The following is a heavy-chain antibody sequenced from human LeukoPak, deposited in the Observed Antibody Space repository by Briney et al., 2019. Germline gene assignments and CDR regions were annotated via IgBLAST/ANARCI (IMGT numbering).Heavy chain of an antibody. J-gene: IGHJ6*03. Sequence: SETLSLTCAVSGGSISSSNWWSWVRQPPGKGLEWIGEIYHSGSTNYNPSLKSRVTISVDKSKNQFSLKLSSVTAADTAVYYCARLKRGYGSGSYYYYYMDVWGKGTTVTISS. V-gene: IGHV4-4*02. CDR3: ARLKRGYGSGSYYYYYMDV. CDR1: GGSISSSNW. CDR2: IYHSGST. D-gene: IGHD3-10*01.